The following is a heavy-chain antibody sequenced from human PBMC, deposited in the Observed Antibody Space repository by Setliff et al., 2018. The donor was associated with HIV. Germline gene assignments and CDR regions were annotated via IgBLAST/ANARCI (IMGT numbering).Heavy chain of an antibody. V-gene: IGHV4-34*01. Sequence: SETLSLTCGLNGVPFSDYYWNWIRQSPGKGLEWIVEVNHNGDINYNPSLQSRVTVSVDTSKPQFSLKMNSVTAADTAVYYCAITIVGVTTEMYWGQGTLVTVSS. D-gene: IGHD2-21*02. CDR3: AITIVGVTTEMY. CDR2: VNHNGDI. CDR1: GVPFSDYY. J-gene: IGHJ4*02.